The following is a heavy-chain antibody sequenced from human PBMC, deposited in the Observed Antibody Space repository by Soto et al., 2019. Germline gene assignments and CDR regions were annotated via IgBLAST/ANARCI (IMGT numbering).Heavy chain of an antibody. J-gene: IGHJ6*03. CDR3: AKSLVAPPAMSYYYYYMDV. V-gene: IGHV6-1*01. CDR2: TYYRSKWYN. D-gene: IGHD2-2*01. Sequence: PSQTLSLTCAISGDSVSSNSAAWNWIRQSPSRNLEWLGRTYYRSKWYNDYAVSVKSRITINPDTSKNQFSLQLNSVTPEDTAVYYCAKSLVAPPAMSYYYYYMDVWGKGTTVTVSS. CDR1: GDSVSSNSAA.